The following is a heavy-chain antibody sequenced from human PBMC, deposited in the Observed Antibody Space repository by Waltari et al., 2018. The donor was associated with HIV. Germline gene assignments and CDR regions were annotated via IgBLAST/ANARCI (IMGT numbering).Heavy chain of an antibody. D-gene: IGHD1-7*01. V-gene: IGHV3-7*01. CDR2: INQDGNEK. J-gene: IGHJ6*02. Sequence: EVQLVESGGGLVQPGGSLRLSCAASGLTFSSYGWSWVRQAPGEGLEWVANINQDGNEKDYVDSVKGRFTISRDNAKNSLYLQMNSLRAEDTAVYFCARRSRYNWNYPYYYGMDVWGQGTTVTVSS. CDR1: GLTFSSYG. CDR3: ARRSRYNWNYPYYYGMDV.